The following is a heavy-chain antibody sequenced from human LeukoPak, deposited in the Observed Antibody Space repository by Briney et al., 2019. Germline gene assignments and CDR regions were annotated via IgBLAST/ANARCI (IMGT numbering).Heavy chain of an antibody. CDR3: ARLYCISTRCYTIDY. D-gene: IGHD2-2*02. J-gene: IGHJ4*02. Sequence: PSETLSLTCTVSGYSFDSGYYWGWIRQPPGKGLEWIANIYYSGSTSYNPSLKSRVTVSIDTSKNKFSLKLYSVSAADTALYYCARLYCISTRCYTIDYWGQGTLVTVSS. CDR1: GYSFDSGYY. CDR2: IYYSGST. V-gene: IGHV4-38-2*02.